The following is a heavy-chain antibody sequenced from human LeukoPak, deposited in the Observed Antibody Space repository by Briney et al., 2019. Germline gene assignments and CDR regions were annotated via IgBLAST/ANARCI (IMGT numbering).Heavy chain of an antibody. J-gene: IGHJ4*02. D-gene: IGHD3/OR15-3a*01. CDR2: IYYSGST. CDR3: AREGGLVPGYFDY. CDR1: GYSISSGDYY. Sequence: SETLSLTCTVSGYSISSGDYYWSWIRQPPGKGLEWIGYIYYSGSTYYNPSLKSRVTISVDTSKNQFSLKLSSVTAADTAVYYCAREGGLVPGYFDYWGQGTLVTVSS. V-gene: IGHV4-30-4*08.